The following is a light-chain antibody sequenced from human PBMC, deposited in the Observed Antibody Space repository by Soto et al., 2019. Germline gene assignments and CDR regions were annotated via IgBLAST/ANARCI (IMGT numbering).Light chain of an antibody. Sequence: ELVLTQSPATLSLSPGDSATLSCRASQSVSRFLAWYQQKPGQAPRLLIYDAVNRATGIPDRFSGSGSGTDFTLTISSLEPEDFAVYYCQQRTDWHRTFGPGTKVDIK. CDR2: DAV. J-gene: IGKJ1*01. V-gene: IGKV3-11*01. CDR3: QQRTDWHRT. CDR1: QSVSRF.